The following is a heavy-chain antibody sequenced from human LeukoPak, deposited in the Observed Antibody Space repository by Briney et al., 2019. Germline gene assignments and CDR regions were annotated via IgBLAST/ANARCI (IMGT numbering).Heavy chain of an antibody. CDR1: GYTFTSYG. CDR2: ISAYSGGT. Sequence: ASVKVSCKASGYTFTSYGISWVRQAPGQGLEWMGWISAYSGGTNYAQKFQGRVTMTRDTSISTAYMELSRLRSDDTAVYYCASKEQRPYYYYYMDVWGKGTTVTVSS. V-gene: IGHV1-2*02. D-gene: IGHD1/OR15-1a*01. CDR3: ASKEQRPYYYYYMDV. J-gene: IGHJ6*03.